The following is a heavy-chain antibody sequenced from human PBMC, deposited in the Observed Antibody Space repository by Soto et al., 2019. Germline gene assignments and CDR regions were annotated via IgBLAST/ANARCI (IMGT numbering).Heavy chain of an antibody. J-gene: IGHJ3*02. Sequence: QVQLVQSGAEVKKPGASVKVSCKASGYTFTGYYMHWVRQAPGQGLEWMGWINPNSGGKNYAQKFQGMVTLTRDTSISTAYMELSRLRSDDTAVYYCASRRFGEGIASDIWGQGTMVTVSS. D-gene: IGHD3-10*01. CDR2: INPNSGGK. V-gene: IGHV1-2*02. CDR1: GYTFTGYY. CDR3: ASRRFGEGIASDI.